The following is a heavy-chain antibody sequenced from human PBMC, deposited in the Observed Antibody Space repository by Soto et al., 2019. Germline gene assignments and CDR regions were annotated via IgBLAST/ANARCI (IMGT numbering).Heavy chain of an antibody. D-gene: IGHD3-3*01. J-gene: IGHJ6*03. CDR3: ARVSPYDFWSGFDWGYYYYYYMDV. CDR2: IYYSGST. V-gene: IGHV4-59*08. CDR1: GGSISSYY. Sequence: SETLSLTCTVSGGSISSYYRSWIRQPPGKGLEWIGYIYYSGSTNYNPSLKSRVTISVDTSKNQFSLKLSSVTAADTAVYYCARVSPYDFWSGFDWGYYYYYYMDVWGKGSSDTVSS.